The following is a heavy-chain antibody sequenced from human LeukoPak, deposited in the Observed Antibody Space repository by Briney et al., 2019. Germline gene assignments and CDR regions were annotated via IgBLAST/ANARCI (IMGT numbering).Heavy chain of an antibody. CDR1: GGSISSYY. J-gene: IGHJ4*02. V-gene: IGHV4-59*08. CDR3: ARQGSSGYYNY. Sequence: SETLSLTCTVSGGSISSYYWSWIRQPPGKGLEWIGYIYYSVSTNYNPSLKSRVTISVDTSKNQFSLKLSSVTAAGTAVYYCARQGSSGYYNYWGQGTLVTVSS. D-gene: IGHD3-22*01. CDR2: IYYSVST.